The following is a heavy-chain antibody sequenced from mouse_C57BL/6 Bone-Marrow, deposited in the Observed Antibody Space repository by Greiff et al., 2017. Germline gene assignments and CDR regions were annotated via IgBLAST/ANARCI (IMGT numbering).Heavy chain of an antibody. CDR2: VDPENGDT. V-gene: IGHV14-4*01. Sequence: EVQGVESGAELVRPGASVKLSCTASGFNIKDDYMHWVKQSPEQGLGLIGWVDPENGDTEYASTFQGKATITADTSSTTAYLQLSSLTAEDTAIDYCTYDYGSSGWYYDVWGTGTTVTVSS. J-gene: IGHJ1*03. CDR3: TYDYGSSGWYYDV. CDR1: GFNIKDDY. D-gene: IGHD1-1*01.